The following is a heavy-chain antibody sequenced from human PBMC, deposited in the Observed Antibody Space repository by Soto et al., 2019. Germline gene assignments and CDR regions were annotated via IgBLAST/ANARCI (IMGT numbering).Heavy chain of an antibody. J-gene: IGHJ4*02. D-gene: IGHD1-26*01. CDR1: GFTFSDYP. CDR2: ISTSVSTI. Sequence: PGGSLRLSCAASGFTFSDYPMNWVRQAPGKGLEWVSYISTSVSTIYYADSVKGRFTISRDNAQNSLYLQMNSLRDEDTAVYYCARGTFSGSHYSSYWGQGTLVTVSS. V-gene: IGHV3-48*02. CDR3: ARGTFSGSHYSSY.